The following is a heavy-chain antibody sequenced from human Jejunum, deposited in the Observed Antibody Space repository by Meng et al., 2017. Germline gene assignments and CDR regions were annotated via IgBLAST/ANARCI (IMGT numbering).Heavy chain of an antibody. CDR3: AKSITASYNWFDP. CDR2: IIPLYGTT. J-gene: IGHJ5*02. Sequence: QAPVVESGAEVKKPGSSVKVSCKASGGIFSTFAFNWVRQAPGQGLEWMGVIIPLYGTTKYAQQFQGRVTITTDESTTTVYMEVGSLTSEDTAVYYCAKSITASYNWFDPWGQGALVTVSS. V-gene: IGHV1-69*01. CDR1: GGIFSTFA. D-gene: IGHD1-14*01.